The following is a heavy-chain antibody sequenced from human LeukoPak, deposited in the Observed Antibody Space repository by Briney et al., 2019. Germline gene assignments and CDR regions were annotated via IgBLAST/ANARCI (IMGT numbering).Heavy chain of an antibody. V-gene: IGHV6-1*01. CDR1: GHSVSSNSAA. J-gene: IGHJ4*02. Sequence: SQTLSLICAISGHSVSSNSAAWTWIRQSPSRVLEWLGRTYYRSKWYNDYAVSVKSRITINPDTSKNQFSLQLNSVTPEDTAVYYCALAHSTIVGAFDYWGQGTLVTVSS. CDR2: TYYRSKWYN. D-gene: IGHD1-26*01. CDR3: ALAHSTIVGAFDY.